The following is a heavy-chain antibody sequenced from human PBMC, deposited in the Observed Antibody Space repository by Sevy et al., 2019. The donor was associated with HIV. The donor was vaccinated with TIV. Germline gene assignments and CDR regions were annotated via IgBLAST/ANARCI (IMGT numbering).Heavy chain of an antibody. CDR2: ISSSSSYI. V-gene: IGHV3-21*01. D-gene: IGHD3-22*01. J-gene: IGHJ4*02. CDR1: GFIFRNYN. CDR3: AGENYYDSDGYRFDH. Sequence: GGSLRLSCAASGFIFRNYNMNWVRQAPGKGLEWVSSISSSSSYIYYADSVKGRFTISRDNCKNSLLLQMNSLRVEDTAVYYCAGENYYDSDGYRFDHWGQGTLVTVSS.